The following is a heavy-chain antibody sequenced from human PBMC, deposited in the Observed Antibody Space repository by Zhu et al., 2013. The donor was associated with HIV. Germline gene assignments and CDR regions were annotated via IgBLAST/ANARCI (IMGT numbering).Heavy chain of an antibody. V-gene: IGHV3-23*01. CDR1: GFTFSSYA. D-gene: IGHD3-10*01. J-gene: IGHJ6*02. CDR2: ISGSGGST. Sequence: EVQLLESGGGLVQPGGSLRLSCAASGFTFSSYAMSWVRQAPGKGLEWVSAISGSGGSTYYADSVKGRFTISRDNAKNSLYLQMNSLGAEDTAVYYCARDNPYYYGSTYYYYGMDVWGQGTTVTVSS. CDR3: ARDNPYYYGSTYYYYGMDV.